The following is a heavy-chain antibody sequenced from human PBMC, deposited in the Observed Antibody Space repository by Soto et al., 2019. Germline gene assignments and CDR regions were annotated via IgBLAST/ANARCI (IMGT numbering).Heavy chain of an antibody. CDR3: ARDPNGGAVAFFQH. Sequence: QVQLVQSGAEVKKPGSSVKVSCKASGGTFSSYAISWVRQAPGQGLEWMGGIIPIFGTANYAQKFQGRVTITADESTSTAYMELSSLRSEDTAVYYCARDPNGGAVAFFQHWGQGTLVTVSS. V-gene: IGHV1-69*12. CDR1: GGTFSSYA. D-gene: IGHD6-19*01. CDR2: IIPIFGTA. J-gene: IGHJ1*01.